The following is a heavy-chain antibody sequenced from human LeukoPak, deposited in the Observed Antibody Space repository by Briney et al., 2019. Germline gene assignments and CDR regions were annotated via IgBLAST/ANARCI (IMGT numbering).Heavy chain of an antibody. Sequence: ASVKVSCKASGYTFTSYGLSWVRQAPGQGLEWMGWISTYNGNTHYAQKLQDRVTMTTDTSTSTAYMELRSLRAEDTAIYYCANPPTVTSFHYWGQGTLVTVSS. CDR1: GYTFTSYG. CDR2: ISTYNGNT. J-gene: IGHJ4*02. D-gene: IGHD4-11*01. V-gene: IGHV1-18*01. CDR3: ANPPTVTSFHY.